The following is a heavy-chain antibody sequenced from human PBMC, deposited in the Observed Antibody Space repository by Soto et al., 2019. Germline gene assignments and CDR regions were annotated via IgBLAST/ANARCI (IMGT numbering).Heavy chain of an antibody. CDR1: GDTFTNYT. D-gene: IGHD2-15*01. CDR2: LIPILGLA. V-gene: IGHV1-69*02. Sequence: QVQLVQSGAEVKKPGSSVKVSCRASGDTFTNYTITWVRQAPGQGLVWMGRLIPILGLANYAQKFRGRVTISADNSTTTAYMELRSLRSEDTAMSYCSRFKLREDYWGQGTLVTVSS. CDR3: SRFKLREDY. J-gene: IGHJ4*02.